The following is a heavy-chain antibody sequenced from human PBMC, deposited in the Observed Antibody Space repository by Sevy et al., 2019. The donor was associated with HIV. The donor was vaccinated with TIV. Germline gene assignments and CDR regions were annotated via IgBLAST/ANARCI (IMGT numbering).Heavy chain of an antibody. D-gene: IGHD1-26*01. J-gene: IGHJ4*02. CDR1: GFIFSYYG. CDR3: ARDPHEIMLSGSYYLY. V-gene: IGHV3-33*01. CDR2: IWYDGSNT. Sequence: GGSLRLSCAASGFIFSYYGMHWVRQAPGKGLEWVAVIWYDGSNTIYADSVKGRFTISRDNSKNILYLQMNSLRDEGTAVYYCARDPHEIMLSGSYYLYWGQGTRVTVSS.